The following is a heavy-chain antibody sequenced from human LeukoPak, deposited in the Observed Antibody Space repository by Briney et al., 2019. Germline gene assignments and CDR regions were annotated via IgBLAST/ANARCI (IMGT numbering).Heavy chain of an antibody. V-gene: IGHV3-74*01. CDR3: ARGNDGYNLFDY. J-gene: IGHJ4*02. D-gene: IGHD5-24*01. CDR1: GVTFSSYW. CDR2: INSDGSST. Sequence: GRSLRLSCAAAGVTFSSYWMHCVRQAPGKGLVWVSRINSDGSSTSYAYSVQGRFTISRDNAKNTLSLQMNSLRAEDTAVYYCARGNDGYNLFDYWGQGTLVTVSS.